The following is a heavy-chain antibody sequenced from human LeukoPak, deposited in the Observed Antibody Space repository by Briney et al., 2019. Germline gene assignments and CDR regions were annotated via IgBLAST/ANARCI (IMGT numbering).Heavy chain of an antibody. CDR1: GGSISSYY. J-gene: IGHJ5*02. CDR3: ARDRGRSARGRWFDP. V-gene: IGHV4-59*01. D-gene: IGHD3-3*01. CDR2: IYYSGST. Sequence: SETLSLTCTVSGGSISSYYWSWIRQPPGKGLEGIGYIYYSGSTNYNPSLKSRVTISVDTSKNQFSLKLSSVTAADTAVYYCARDRGRSARGRWFDPWGQGTLVTVSS.